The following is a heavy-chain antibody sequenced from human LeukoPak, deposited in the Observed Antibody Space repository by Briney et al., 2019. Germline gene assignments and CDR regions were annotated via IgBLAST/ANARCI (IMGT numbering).Heavy chain of an antibody. Sequence: ASVKVSCKASGYTFTGYYMHWVRQAPGQGLEWMGWINPNSGGTNYAQKFQGRVTMTRDTSISTAYMELSKLRSDDTAVYYCATPTVRGTTNFDYWGQGTLVTVSS. J-gene: IGHJ4*02. CDR2: INPNSGGT. CDR1: GYTFTGYY. CDR3: ATPTVRGTTNFDY. V-gene: IGHV1-2*02. D-gene: IGHD3-10*02.